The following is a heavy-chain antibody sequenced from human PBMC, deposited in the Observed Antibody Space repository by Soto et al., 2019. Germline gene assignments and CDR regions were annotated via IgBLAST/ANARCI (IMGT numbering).Heavy chain of an antibody. D-gene: IGHD2-2*01. CDR1: GDSISSSSYY. V-gene: IGHV4-39*01. J-gene: IGHJ4*02. CDR2: IYYSGST. Sequence: PSETLSITFTVSGDSISSSSYYWGWIRQPPGKGLEWIGSIYYSGSTYYNPSLKSRVTISVDPSKNQFSLKLSSVTAADTAVYYCARQAYCSSTSCWPLDYWGQGTLVTVSS. CDR3: ARQAYCSSTSCWPLDY.